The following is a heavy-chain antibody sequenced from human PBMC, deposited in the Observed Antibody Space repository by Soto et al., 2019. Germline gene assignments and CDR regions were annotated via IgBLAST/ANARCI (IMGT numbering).Heavy chain of an antibody. CDR3: ARDSWGLPRGAFYI. Sequence: GGSLRLSCAASGFTFSSYGMHWVRQAPGKGLEWVAVIWYDGSNKYYADSVKGRFTISRDNSKNTLYLQMNSLRAEDTAVYYCARDSWGLPRGAFYIWGQGTMVTVSS. CDR2: IWYDGSNK. V-gene: IGHV3-33*01. CDR1: GFTFSSYG. D-gene: IGHD1-26*01. J-gene: IGHJ3*02.